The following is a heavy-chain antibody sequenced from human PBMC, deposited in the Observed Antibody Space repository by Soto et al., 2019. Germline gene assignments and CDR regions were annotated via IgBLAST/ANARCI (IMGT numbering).Heavy chain of an antibody. CDR1: GFTFSSYS. CDR2: FRGSGDDGTT. V-gene: IGHV3-23*01. Sequence: PGGSLRLSCAASGFTFSSYSMSWVRQAPGKGLEWVSGFRGSGDDGTTYYADSVKGRFTISRDNAKNTLHLEMNSLRAEDTAVYYCVRDGHCITTRCYGNWFDPWGPGTLVTVST. D-gene: IGHD2-2*01. CDR3: VRDGHCITTRCYGNWFDP. J-gene: IGHJ5*02.